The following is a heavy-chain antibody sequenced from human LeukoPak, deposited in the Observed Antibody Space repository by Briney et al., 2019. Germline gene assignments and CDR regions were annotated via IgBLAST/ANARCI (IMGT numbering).Heavy chain of an antibody. CDR1: GFTFSSYW. D-gene: IGHD3-10*01. J-gene: IGHJ4*02. Sequence: GGSLRLSCAASGFTFSSYWVHWVRQAPGKGLVWVSRINSDGSSTSYADSVKGRFTISRDNAKNTLYLQMNSLRAEDTAVYYYARVRDYYGSGSYSGFDYWGQGTLVTVSS. V-gene: IGHV3-74*01. CDR3: ARVRDYYGSGSYSGFDY. CDR2: INSDGSST.